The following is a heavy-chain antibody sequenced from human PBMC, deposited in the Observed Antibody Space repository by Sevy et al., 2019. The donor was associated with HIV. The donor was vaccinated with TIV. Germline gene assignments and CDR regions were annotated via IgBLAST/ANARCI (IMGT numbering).Heavy chain of an antibody. V-gene: IGHV3-13*01. CDR2: ISPVDDT. CDR3: VRAGGTFDSYWYFDL. Sequence: GGSLRLSCAASGFTFTDYDMYWVRQGSARGLEWVSGISPVDDTNYPDFLKGRFTISRENAKKSLFLQINSLRAEDTAVYYCVRAGGTFDSYWYFDLWGRGTLVTVSS. D-gene: IGHD1-26*01. CDR1: GFTFTDYD. J-gene: IGHJ2*01.